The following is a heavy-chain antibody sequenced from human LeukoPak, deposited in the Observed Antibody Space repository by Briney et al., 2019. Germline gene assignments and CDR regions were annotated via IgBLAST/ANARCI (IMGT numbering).Heavy chain of an antibody. D-gene: IGHD3-10*01. CDR3: ARFMVRGLTPGAFDI. CDR2: IDPSDSYT. CDR1: GYSFTSYW. Sequence: GESLRISCKGSGYSFTSYWISWVRRMPGKGLEWMGRIDPSDSYTNYSPSFQGHVTISADKSISTAYLQWSSLTASDTAMYYCARFMVRGLTPGAFDIWGQGTMVTVSS. J-gene: IGHJ3*02. V-gene: IGHV5-10-1*01.